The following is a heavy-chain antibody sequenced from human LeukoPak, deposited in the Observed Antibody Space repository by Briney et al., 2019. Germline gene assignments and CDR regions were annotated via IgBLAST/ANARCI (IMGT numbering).Heavy chain of an antibody. CDR1: GDSVSSNSAA. D-gene: IGHD6-13*01. Sequence: SQTLSHTCAISGDSVSSNSAAWNWIRQSPSRGLEWLGRTYYRSNWYNDYAVSVESRIIINPDTSKNQFSLQLKSVTPEDTAVYFCSRGKAAAGQYYFDYWGQGTLVTVSS. CDR2: TYYRSNWYN. CDR3: SRGKAAAGQYYFDY. J-gene: IGHJ4*02. V-gene: IGHV6-1*01.